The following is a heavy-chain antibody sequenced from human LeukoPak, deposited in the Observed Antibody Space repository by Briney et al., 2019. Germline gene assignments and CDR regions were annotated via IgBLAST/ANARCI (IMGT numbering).Heavy chain of an antibody. Sequence: SETLSLTCTVSGGSISSYYWSWIRQPPGKGLEWIGYIYYSGSTNYNPSLKSRVTISVDTSKNQFSLKLSSVTAADTAVYYCARAPSVGAHYFDYWGQGTLVTVSS. CDR2: IYYSGST. V-gene: IGHV4-59*01. CDR3: ARAPSVGAHYFDY. CDR1: GGSISSYY. J-gene: IGHJ4*02. D-gene: IGHD1-26*01.